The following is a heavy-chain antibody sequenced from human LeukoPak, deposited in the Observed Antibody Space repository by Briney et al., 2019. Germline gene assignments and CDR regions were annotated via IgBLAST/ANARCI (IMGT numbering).Heavy chain of an antibody. CDR2: ISSSSSTI. CDR1: GFTFSSYS. V-gene: IGHV3-48*04. D-gene: IGHD2-8*01. J-gene: IGHJ6*03. CDR3: ARGLVYATETSYYYYYMDV. Sequence: GGSLRLSCAASGFTFSSYSMNWVRQAPGKGLEWVSYISSSSSTIYYADSVKGRFTISRDNAKNSLYLQMNSLRAEDTAVYYCARGLVYATETSYYYYYMDVWGKGTTVTVSS.